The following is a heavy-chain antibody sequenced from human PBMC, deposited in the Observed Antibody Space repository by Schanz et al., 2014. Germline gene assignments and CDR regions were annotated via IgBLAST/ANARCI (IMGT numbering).Heavy chain of an antibody. D-gene: IGHD3-22*01. Sequence: QVPLVQSGAEVKKPGSSVKVSCKASGGTFSSYAFSWVRQAPGQGLEWMGKIIPILGMENYAQKFQGRVKITADISTSTAYMALSRLRSDDTAVYYCARDIQYHYDTSGPVGAFDIWGQGTVVTVSS. CDR1: GGTFSSYA. CDR2: IIPILGME. V-gene: IGHV1-69*04. J-gene: IGHJ3*02. CDR3: ARDIQYHYDTSGPVGAFDI.